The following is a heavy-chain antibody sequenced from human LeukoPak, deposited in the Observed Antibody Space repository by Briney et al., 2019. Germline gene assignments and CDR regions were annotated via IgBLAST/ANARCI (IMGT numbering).Heavy chain of an antibody. J-gene: IGHJ4*01. D-gene: IGHD5-24*01. CDR1: GYTLTSYG. CDR2: ISAYNGNT. V-gene: IGHV1-18*01. Sequence: ASVKVSCKASGYTLTSYGISWVRQAPGQGLEWMGWISAYNGNTKYAQKLEGRVTMTTDTSTSTAYMELRGLRSDDTAVYYCARGRRDGYRWPNFDYWGQGTLVTVSS. CDR3: ARGRRDGYRWPNFDY.